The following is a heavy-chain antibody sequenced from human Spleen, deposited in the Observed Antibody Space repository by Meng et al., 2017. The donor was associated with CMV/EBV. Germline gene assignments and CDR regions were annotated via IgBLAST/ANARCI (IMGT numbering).Heavy chain of an antibody. CDR3: AREGWYCSSTSCYTFDP. J-gene: IGHJ5*02. Sequence: YTCTSYDISWVRQATGQGLGWMGWMNPNSGNTGYAQKFQGRVTITRNTSISTAYMELSSLRSEDTAVYYCAREGWYCSSTSCYTFDPWGQGTLVTVSS. CDR2: MNPNSGNT. CDR1: YTCTSYD. D-gene: IGHD2-2*02. V-gene: IGHV1-8*03.